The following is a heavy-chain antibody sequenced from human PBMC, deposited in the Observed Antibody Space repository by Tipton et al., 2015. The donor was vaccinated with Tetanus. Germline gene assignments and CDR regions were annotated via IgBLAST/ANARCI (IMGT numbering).Heavy chain of an antibody. J-gene: IGHJ4*02. Sequence: QLVQSGAEVKKPGASVKVSCKASGYTFTHYGVNWVRQAPGQGLEWMGWISPFNENVNYAGKFQGRLTMTTDRSTATVYMDLRSLRSDDTAVYYCAGGSGLGPDEYYEHWGQGTLVSVSS. CDR1: GYTFTHYG. CDR2: ISPFNENV. V-gene: IGHV1-18*01. D-gene: IGHD3-3*01. CDR3: AGGSGLGPDEYYEH.